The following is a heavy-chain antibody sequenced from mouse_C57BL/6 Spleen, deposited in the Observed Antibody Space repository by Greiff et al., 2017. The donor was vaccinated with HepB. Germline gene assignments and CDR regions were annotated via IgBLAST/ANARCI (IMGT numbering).Heavy chain of an antibody. V-gene: IGHV5-4*03. CDR3: ARGLRRGYYFDY. D-gene: IGHD2-12*01. CDR1: GFTFSSYA. Sequence: DVKLVESGGGLVKPGGSLKLSCAASGFTFSSYAMSWVRQTPEKRLEWVATISDGGSYTYYPDNVKGRFTISRDNAKNNLYLQMSHLKSEDTAMYYCARGLRRGYYFDYWAKAPLSQSPQ. J-gene: IGHJ2*01. CDR2: ISDGGSYT.